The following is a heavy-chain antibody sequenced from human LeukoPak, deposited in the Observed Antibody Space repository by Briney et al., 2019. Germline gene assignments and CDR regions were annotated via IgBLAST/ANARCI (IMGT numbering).Heavy chain of an antibody. CDR3: ARDSIHCSSTSCYKNWFDP. Sequence: KPSETLSLTCTVSGDSIGSHYWSWIRQPPGKGLEWIGYIFYVGSTNYNPSLKSRVTISVDTSKNQFSLKLSSVTAADTAVYYCARDSIHCSSTSCYKNWFDPWGQGTLVTVSS. CDR1: GDSIGSHY. J-gene: IGHJ5*02. D-gene: IGHD2-2*01. V-gene: IGHV4-59*11. CDR2: IFYVGST.